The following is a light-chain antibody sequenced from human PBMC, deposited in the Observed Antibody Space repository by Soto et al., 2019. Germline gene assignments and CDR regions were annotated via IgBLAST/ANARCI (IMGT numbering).Light chain of an antibody. Sequence: DIQMTQSPSSLSASVGDRVTITCRASQSISSFLNWYQQKPGKVPRVLIYAASILQSGVPSRFSGSGSGTHFTLTISNLQPDDVAPYYCHQTYSSPFPFGQATNVQIK. CDR3: HQTYSSPFP. V-gene: IGKV1-39*01. CDR2: AAS. J-gene: IGKJ1*01. CDR1: QSISSF.